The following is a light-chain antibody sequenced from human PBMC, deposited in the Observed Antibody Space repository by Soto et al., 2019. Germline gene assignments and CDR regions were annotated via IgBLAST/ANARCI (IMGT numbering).Light chain of an antibody. CDR3: QHYNKWPPWT. CDR2: GAS. Sequence: EIEMTQSPATLSVSPGERATLSCRASQSVSTNVAWYQQKPGQAPRLLIYGASFRATTTPAKFSGSGSGTEFTLTISSLQSEDFAVYYCQHYNKWPPWTFGQGTKVEIK. V-gene: IGKV3-15*01. J-gene: IGKJ1*01. CDR1: QSVSTN.